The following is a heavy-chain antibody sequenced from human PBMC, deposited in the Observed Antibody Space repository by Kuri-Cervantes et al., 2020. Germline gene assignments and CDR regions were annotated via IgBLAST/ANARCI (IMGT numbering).Heavy chain of an antibody. V-gene: IGHV3-21*01. D-gene: IGHD6-13*01. CDR2: ISSGSDYI. J-gene: IGHJ4*02. Sequence: GGSLRLSCAASGFTFSSYAMNWVRQAPGKGLEWVSSISSGSDYIHYADSVKGRFTTSRDNAKNTLYLQMNSLRAEDTAVYYCARSIAAAGIELDYWGQGTLVTVSS. CDR1: GFTFSSYA. CDR3: ARSIAAAGIELDY.